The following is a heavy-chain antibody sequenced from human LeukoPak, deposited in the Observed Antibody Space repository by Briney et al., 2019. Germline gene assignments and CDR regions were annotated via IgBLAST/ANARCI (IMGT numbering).Heavy chain of an antibody. D-gene: IGHD4-23*01. CDR2: IYSGGKT. J-gene: IGHJ4*02. CDR1: GFTVSSNF. Sequence: PGGSLRLSCAASGFTVSSNFLSWVRQAPGKGLEWVSVIYSGGKTYYVDSVKGRFTISRDNSKNTLYLQMNSLRAEDTAVYYCARGADRWNYFDYWGQGTLVTVSS. V-gene: IGHV3-53*01. CDR3: ARGADRWNYFDY.